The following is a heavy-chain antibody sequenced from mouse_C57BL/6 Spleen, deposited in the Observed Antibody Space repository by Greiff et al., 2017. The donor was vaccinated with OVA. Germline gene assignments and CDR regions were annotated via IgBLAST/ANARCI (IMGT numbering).Heavy chain of an antibody. J-gene: IGHJ4*01. V-gene: IGHV14-4*01. Sequence: VQLQQSVAELVRPGASVKLSCTASGFNIKDDYMHWVKQRPEQGLEWIGWIDPENGDTEYASKFQGKATITADTSSNTAYLQLSSLTSEDTAVYYCTTGSTSRGAMDYWGQGTSVTVSS. CDR2: IDPENGDT. CDR3: TTGSTSRGAMDY. D-gene: IGHD1-1*01. CDR1: GFNIKDDY.